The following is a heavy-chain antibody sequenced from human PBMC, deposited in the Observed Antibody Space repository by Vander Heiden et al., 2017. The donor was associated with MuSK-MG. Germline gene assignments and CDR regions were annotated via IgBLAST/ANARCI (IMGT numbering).Heavy chain of an antibody. CDR2: IYHSGST. J-gene: IGHJ3*02. CDR3: ARSPSHAFDI. Sequence: QVQLQESGPGLVKPSETLSLTCAVSGYSISSGYYWVWIRQPPGKGLEWIGSIYHSGSTYYNPSLKSRVTISVDTSKNQFSLKLTSVTAADTAVYYCARSPSHAFDIWGQGTMVTVSS. V-gene: IGHV4-38-2*01. CDR1: GYSISSGYY.